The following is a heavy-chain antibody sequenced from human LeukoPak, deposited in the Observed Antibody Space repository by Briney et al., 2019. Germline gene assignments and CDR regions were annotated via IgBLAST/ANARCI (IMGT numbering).Heavy chain of an antibody. CDR3: AKVVSGTFDI. Sequence: PGGSLRLSCAASGFTSSNYGMSWVRQAPGRGLEWVSAISSSSGGTYYADSVKGRFTISRDNSKNTLYLQMNSLRAEDTAVYYCAKVVSGTFDIWGQGTMVTVSS. V-gene: IGHV3-23*01. D-gene: IGHD3-10*01. CDR2: ISSSSGGT. J-gene: IGHJ3*02. CDR1: GFTSSNYG.